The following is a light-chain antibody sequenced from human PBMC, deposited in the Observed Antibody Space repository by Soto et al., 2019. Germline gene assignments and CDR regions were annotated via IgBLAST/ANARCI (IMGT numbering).Light chain of an antibody. CDR3: HHYGYGADT. V-gene: IGKV3-20*01. CDR1: ETVGSNY. J-gene: IGKJ2*01. Sequence: EVGLTQSPGTLSLSPGERATLSCRASETVGSNYLAWYQQQPGQAPRLLIFDASSRATGIPDRFSGSGSGTEFSLTISRLEPEDSAVYFCHHYGYGADTFGQGTKLEI. CDR2: DAS.